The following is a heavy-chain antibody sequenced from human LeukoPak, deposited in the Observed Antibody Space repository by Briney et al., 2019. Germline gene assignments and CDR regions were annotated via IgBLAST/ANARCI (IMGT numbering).Heavy chain of an antibody. Sequence: PEGSLRLSCAASGFTFSSYAMSWVRQAPGKGLEWVPAISGSGGSTYYADSVKGRFTISRDNSKNTLYLQMNSLRAEDTAVYYCAKYYYDSSGYYYDPIYFDYWGQGTLVTVSS. CDR1: GFTFSSYA. V-gene: IGHV3-23*01. CDR3: AKYYYDSSGYYYDPIYFDY. J-gene: IGHJ4*02. D-gene: IGHD3-22*01. CDR2: ISGSGGST.